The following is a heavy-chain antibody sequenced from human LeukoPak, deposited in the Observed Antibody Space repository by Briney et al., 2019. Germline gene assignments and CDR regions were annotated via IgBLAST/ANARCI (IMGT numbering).Heavy chain of an antibody. CDR1: GGSISTYY. CDR2: IYYSGST. J-gene: IGHJ6*03. Sequence: SETLSLTCTVSGGSISTYYWSWIRQPPGKGLEWIGYIYYSGSTNYNPSLKSRVTISVDTSKNQFSLKLSSVAAADTAVYYCASSGFRYYYYMDVWGQGTTVTVSS. V-gene: IGHV4-59*01. D-gene: IGHD5-12*01. CDR3: ASSGFRYYYYMDV.